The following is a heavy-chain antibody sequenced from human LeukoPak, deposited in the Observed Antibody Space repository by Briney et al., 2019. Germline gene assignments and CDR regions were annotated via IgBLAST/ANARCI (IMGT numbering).Heavy chain of an antibody. CDR1: GGSISSGGYS. V-gene: IGHV4-30-2*01. D-gene: IGHD2/OR15-2a*01. Sequence: PSETLSLTCAVSGGSISSGGYSWSWIRQPPGKGLEWIGYIYHSGSTYYNPSLKSRVTISVDRSKNQFSLKLSSVTAADTAVYYCARCGAPFNKKGYYFDYWGQGTLVTVSS. J-gene: IGHJ4*02. CDR3: ARCGAPFNKKGYYFDY. CDR2: IYHSGST.